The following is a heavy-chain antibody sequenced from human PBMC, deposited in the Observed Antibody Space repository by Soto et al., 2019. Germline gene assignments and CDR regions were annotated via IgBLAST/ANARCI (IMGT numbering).Heavy chain of an antibody. D-gene: IGHD3-22*01. CDR2: IYWNDDK. V-gene: IGHV2-5*01. J-gene: IGHJ4*02. CDR1: GFSLSTSGVG. CDR3: AHRPYYYDSSGYYVFDY. Sequence: ASGPTLVNPTQTLTLTCTFSGFSLSTSGVGVGWIRQPPGKALEWLALIYWNDDKRYSPSLKSRLTITKDTSKNQVVLTMTNMDPVDTATYYCAHRPYYYDSSGYYVFDYWGQGTLVTVSS.